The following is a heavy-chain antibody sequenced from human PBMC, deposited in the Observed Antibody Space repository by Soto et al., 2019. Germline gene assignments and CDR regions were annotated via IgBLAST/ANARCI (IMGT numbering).Heavy chain of an antibody. CDR2: IIPIFGTA. CDR1: GGTFSSYS. CDR3: ARDGGRHSGGIDY. D-gene: IGHD1-26*01. Sequence: QVQLMQSGAEVKKPGSSVKVSCKASGGTFSSYSINWVRQAPVQGLEWMGEIIPIFGTANYAQKFQGRVTITADESTSTAYMELTSPRSEDSGVYYCARDGGRHSGGIDYWGQGTLVTVYS. V-gene: IGHV1-69*01. J-gene: IGHJ4*02.